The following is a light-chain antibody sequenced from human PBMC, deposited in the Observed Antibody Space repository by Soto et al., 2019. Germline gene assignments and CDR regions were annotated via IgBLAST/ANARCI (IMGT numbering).Light chain of an antibody. J-gene: IGKJ4*01. CDR1: QSVLYNSDNKNY. V-gene: IGKV4-1*01. CDR3: QQYYTTLS. Sequence: DMVMTQSPDSLAASLGERATINCKSSQSVLYNSDNKNYLAWYQLKAGQPPKLLIYWASTRDSGVPDRFSGSGSGADFTLTINNLQAEDVAVYYCQQYYTTLSFGGGTKVEIK. CDR2: WAS.